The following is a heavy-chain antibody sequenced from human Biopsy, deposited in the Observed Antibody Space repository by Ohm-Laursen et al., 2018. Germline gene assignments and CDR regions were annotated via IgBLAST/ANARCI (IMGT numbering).Heavy chain of an antibody. D-gene: IGHD1-26*01. CDR3: ASLYSGTYVGSDY. V-gene: IGHV1-69*04. CDR2: INPILGIL. CDR1: GGSITTSG. J-gene: IGHJ4*02. Sequence: ESSVKVSCNASGGSITTSGISWVRQAPGQGLEWVGRINPILGILDYAQRLKDRVTITADKSTNTAYMQLSRLTSEDTAFYYCASLYSGTYVGSDYWGQGTLVTVSS.